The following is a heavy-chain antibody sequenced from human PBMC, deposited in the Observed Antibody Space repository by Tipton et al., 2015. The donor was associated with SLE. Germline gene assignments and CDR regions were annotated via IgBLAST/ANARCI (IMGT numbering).Heavy chain of an antibody. CDR1: GFTFSSYG. J-gene: IGHJ4*02. D-gene: IGHD2-21*02. Sequence: SLRLSCAASGFTFSSYGIHWVRQAPGKGLEWVAFIRYDGSNKYYSNSVKGRFTISRDNSKNTLFLQMNSLRPEDTAVYYCATRPEATAGGFDYWGQGTLVTVSS. CDR2: IRYDGSNK. CDR3: ATRPEATAGGFDY. V-gene: IGHV3-30*02.